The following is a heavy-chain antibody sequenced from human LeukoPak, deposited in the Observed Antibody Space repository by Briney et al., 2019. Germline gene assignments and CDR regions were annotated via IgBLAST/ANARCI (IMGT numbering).Heavy chain of an antibody. V-gene: IGHV1-2*02. J-gene: IGHJ4*02. CDR3: ARDPRDGYNCPFDY. CDR2: IDPNSGGT. Sequence: GASLKVSCEASGYTFTDYFIHWVRRAPGQGVEWRGWIDPNSGGTNSAPKFQGRVTMTRDTSISTGYMELSRLTSDDTAVYYCARDPRDGYNCPFDYWGRGTLVTVSS. CDR1: GYTFTDYF. D-gene: IGHD5-24*01.